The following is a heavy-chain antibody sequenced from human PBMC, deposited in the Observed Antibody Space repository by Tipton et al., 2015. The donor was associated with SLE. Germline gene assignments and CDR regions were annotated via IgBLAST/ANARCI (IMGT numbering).Heavy chain of an antibody. CDR2: IKEDGSEQ. Sequence: SLRLSCAASGFTFSSFWMSWVRQAPGKGLEWVANIKEDGSEQYYVDSLKGRFTISRDNAKNSLYLQMSSLRAEDTAAYYCARLLLKPSRCMDAWGKGTTVTVS. CDR3: ARLLLKPSRCMDA. V-gene: IGHV3-7*01. CDR1: GFTFSSFW. D-gene: IGHD2-15*01. J-gene: IGHJ6*03.